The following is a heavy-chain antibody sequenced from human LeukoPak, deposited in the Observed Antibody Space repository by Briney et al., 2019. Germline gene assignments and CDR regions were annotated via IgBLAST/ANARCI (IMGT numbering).Heavy chain of an antibody. CDR2: IYYSGST. CDR1: GGSISSYY. Sequence: SETLSLTCTVSGGSISSYYWSWIRQPPGKGLEWIGYIYYSGSTNYNPSLKSRVTISVDTSKNQFSLKLSSVTAADTAVYYCARADYGGKRPVGWGQGTLVTVSS. D-gene: IGHD4-23*01. V-gene: IGHV4-59*01. J-gene: IGHJ4*02. CDR3: ARADYGGKRPVG.